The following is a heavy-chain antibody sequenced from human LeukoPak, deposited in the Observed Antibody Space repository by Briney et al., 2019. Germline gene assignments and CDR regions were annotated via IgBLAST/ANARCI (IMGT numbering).Heavy chain of an antibody. D-gene: IGHD2-15*01. J-gene: IGHJ4*02. CDR2: IYSGGST. V-gene: IGHV3-66*01. Sequence: GGSLRLSCEASGFTFSTFAMSWVRQAPGKGLEWVSVIYSGGSTYYADSVKGRFTISRDNSKNTLYLQMNSLRAEDTAVYYCARDRYCSGGSCYKPVLGDWGQGTLVTVSS. CDR1: GFTFSTFA. CDR3: ARDRYCSGGSCYKPVLGD.